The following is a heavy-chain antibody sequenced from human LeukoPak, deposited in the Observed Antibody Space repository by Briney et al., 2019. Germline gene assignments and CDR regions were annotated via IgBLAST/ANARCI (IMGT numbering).Heavy chain of an antibody. D-gene: IGHD2-15*01. CDR2: MNPNSGNT. CDR1: GYTFTSYD. Sequence: ASVKVSCKASGYTFTSYDINWVRQATGQGLEWMGWMNPNSGNTGYAQKFQGRVTMTRNTSISTAYMELSSLRSEDTAVYYCASCSGGSYYYDAFDIWGQGTMVTVSS. CDR3: ASCSGGSYYYDAFDI. J-gene: IGHJ3*02. V-gene: IGHV1-8*01.